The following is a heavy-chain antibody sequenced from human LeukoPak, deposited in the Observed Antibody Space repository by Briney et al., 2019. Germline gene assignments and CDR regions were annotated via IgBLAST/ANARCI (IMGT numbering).Heavy chain of an antibody. CDR2: INPSGGST. Sequence: ASVKVSCKASGYTFTSYYMHWVRQAPGQGLEWMGIINPSGGSTSYAQKFQGRVTITADESTSTAYMELSSLRSEDTAVYYCARSAGSYGDYWGQGTLVTVSS. D-gene: IGHD1-26*01. J-gene: IGHJ4*02. CDR3: ARSAGSYGDY. V-gene: IGHV1-46*01. CDR1: GYTFTSYY.